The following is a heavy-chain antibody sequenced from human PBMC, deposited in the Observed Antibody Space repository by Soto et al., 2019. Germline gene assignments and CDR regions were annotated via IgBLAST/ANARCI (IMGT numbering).Heavy chain of an antibody. CDR3: ERGTYSSSSYYYYGMDV. V-gene: IGHV4-34*01. Sequence: SETLSLTCAVYGGSFSGYYWSWIRQPPGKGLEWIGEINHSGSTNYNPSLKSRFTISVETAKNEFHLKLSSVTTADTAVYYCERGTYSSSSYYYYGMDVWGQGTTVTVSS. CDR1: GGSFSGYY. CDR2: INHSGST. D-gene: IGHD6-6*01. J-gene: IGHJ6*02.